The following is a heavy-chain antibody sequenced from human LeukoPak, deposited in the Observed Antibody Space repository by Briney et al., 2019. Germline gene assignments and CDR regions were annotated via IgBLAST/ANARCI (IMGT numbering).Heavy chain of an antibody. CDR1: GDSISNYY. D-gene: IGHD2-15*01. J-gene: IGHJ4*02. Sequence: SETLSLTCTVSGDSISNYYWSWIRQSPGKGLEWIGYIYYSGSTNYNPSLKSRVTMSVDTSKNQFSLKLSSVTAADTAVYYCARETCSGGSCFQFDFWGQGTLVTVSS. V-gene: IGHV4-59*01. CDR3: ARETCSGGSCFQFDF. CDR2: IYYSGST.